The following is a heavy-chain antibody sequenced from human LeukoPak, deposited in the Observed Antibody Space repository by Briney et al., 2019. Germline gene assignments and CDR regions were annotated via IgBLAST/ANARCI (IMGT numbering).Heavy chain of an antibody. Sequence: GASVKVSCKASGYTFTGYYMHWVRQAPGQGLEWMAWINPNSGATIYIQNFQDRVTLTRETSISTAYMELSSLRSDDTAVYYCARGRQTYYYYMDVWGKGTTVTVSS. CDR2: INPNSGAT. CDR1: GYTFTGYY. CDR3: ARGRQTYYYYMDV. J-gene: IGHJ6*03. V-gene: IGHV1-2*02.